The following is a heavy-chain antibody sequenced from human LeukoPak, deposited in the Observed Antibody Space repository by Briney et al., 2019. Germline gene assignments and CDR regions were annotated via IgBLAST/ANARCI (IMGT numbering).Heavy chain of an antibody. CDR1: GFTFSSYT. CDR3: ARDGDTVLTRGYYYYMDV. Sequence: GGSLRLSCAASGFTFSSYTMNWVRQAPGKGPEWVSSITSSSYIYYADSVKGRFTISRDNARNSLYLQMNSLRAEDTALYYCARDGDTVLTRGYYYYMDVWGKGTTVTISS. D-gene: IGHD4-23*01. J-gene: IGHJ6*03. CDR2: ITSSSYI. V-gene: IGHV3-21*01.